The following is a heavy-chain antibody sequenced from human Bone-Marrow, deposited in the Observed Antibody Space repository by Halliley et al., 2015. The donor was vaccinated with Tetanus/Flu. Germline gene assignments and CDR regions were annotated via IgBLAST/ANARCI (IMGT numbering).Heavy chain of an antibody. V-gene: IGHV3-23*01. CDR3: AKSILADHYWYFDL. Sequence: SLRLSCTASGFSFSNSGLGWVRQTPRRGLEWVSSLSGSGRTTYYTDSVKGRCSISRDSSKNTLYLHLSSLRVEDTAIYYCAKSILADHYWYFDLWGCGTLVTVSS. J-gene: IGHJ2*01. CDR2: LSGSGRTT. D-gene: IGHD6-25*01. CDR1: GFSFSNSG.